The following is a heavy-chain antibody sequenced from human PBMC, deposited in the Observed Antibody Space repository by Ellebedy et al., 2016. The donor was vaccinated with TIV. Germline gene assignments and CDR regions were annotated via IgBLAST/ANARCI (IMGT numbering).Heavy chain of an antibody. V-gene: IGHV3-33*01. D-gene: IGHD5-18*01. J-gene: IGHJ6*02. Sequence: GESLKLSCAASGFTFNNYGMHWVRQAPGKGLEWVAVVWSDGSNKYYADSVKGRFTISRDNSKSTLYLQMDSLRAEDTAVYYCARANTAMVRRNHMDVWGHGTTVTVSS. CDR2: VWSDGSNK. CDR1: GFTFNNYG. CDR3: ARANTAMVRRNHMDV.